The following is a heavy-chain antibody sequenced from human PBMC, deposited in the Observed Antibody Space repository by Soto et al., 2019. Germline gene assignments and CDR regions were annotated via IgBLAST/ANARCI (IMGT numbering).Heavy chain of an antibody. CDR1: GYTFTSYD. D-gene: IGHD6-13*01. V-gene: IGHV1-8*01. Sequence: ASAKVSCKAPGYTFTSYDIKWARQATGQGLEWMGWMNPNSGNTGYAQKFQGRVTMTRKTSISTAYMELSSLRSAYTAVYYSARVTAAAGKSDAFDIWGQGTMVTVSS. J-gene: IGHJ3*02. CDR3: ARVTAAAGKSDAFDI. CDR2: MNPNSGNT.